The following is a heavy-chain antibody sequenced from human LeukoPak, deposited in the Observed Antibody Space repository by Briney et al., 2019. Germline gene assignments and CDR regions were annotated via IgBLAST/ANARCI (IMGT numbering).Heavy chain of an antibody. CDR2: IKQDGSEK. V-gene: IGHV3-7*01. Sequence: GGSLRLSCAASGFTFSSYWMSWVCQAPGKGLEWVANIKQDGSEKYYVDSVKGRFTISRDNAKNSLYLQMNSLRAEDTAVYYCATPPSHALAAAAFDIWGQGTMVTVSS. CDR1: GFTFSSYW. D-gene: IGHD6-25*01. J-gene: IGHJ3*02. CDR3: ATPPSHALAAAAFDI.